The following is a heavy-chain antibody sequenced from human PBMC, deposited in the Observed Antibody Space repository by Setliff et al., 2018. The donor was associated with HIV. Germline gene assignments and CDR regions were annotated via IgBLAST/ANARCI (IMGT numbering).Heavy chain of an antibody. Sequence: SETLSLTCAVYGGSFSDYYWSWIRQPPGKGLEWIGEINHSGSTNYNPSLKSRVTISVDTSKNQISLKLRSVTAADTSIYYCARQKYGSGWDFDSWGQGTLVTVSS. CDR2: INHSGST. CDR3: ARQKYGSGWDFDS. CDR1: GGSFSDYY. J-gene: IGHJ4*02. D-gene: IGHD6-19*01. V-gene: IGHV4-34*01.